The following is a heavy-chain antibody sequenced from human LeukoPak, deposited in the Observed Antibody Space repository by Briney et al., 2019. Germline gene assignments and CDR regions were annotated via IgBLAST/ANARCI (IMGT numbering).Heavy chain of an antibody. J-gene: IGHJ6*03. V-gene: IGHV1-8*03. D-gene: IGHD3-10*01. CDR2: MNPNSGNI. Sequence: ASVKVSCKASGYTFTSYDINWVRQATGQGLEWMGRMNPNSGNIGYAQKLQGRVTITGNTSIKTAYMELSSLRSEDTAVYYCARIGGSGSYQSSRYYFMDVWGEGTTVTVSS. CDR3: ARIGGSGSYQSSRYYFMDV. CDR1: GYTFTSYD.